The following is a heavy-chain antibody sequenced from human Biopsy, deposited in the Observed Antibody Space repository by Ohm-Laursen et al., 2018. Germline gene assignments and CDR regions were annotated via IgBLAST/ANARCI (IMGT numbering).Heavy chain of an antibody. Sequence: VKISCKVSGYTLNELSMHWVRQVPGKGLEWMGGFAPENGKTVYAQNFQARVSLTEDTSTDTAYMELRSLRSEDTAVYYCAADINVWNVNYWGQGTQVTVSS. CDR1: GYTLNELS. CDR2: FAPENGKT. D-gene: IGHD1-1*01. V-gene: IGHV1-24*01. J-gene: IGHJ4*02. CDR3: AADINVWNVNY.